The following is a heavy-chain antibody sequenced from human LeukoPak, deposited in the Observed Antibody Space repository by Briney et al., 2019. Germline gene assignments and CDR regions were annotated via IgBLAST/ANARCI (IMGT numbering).Heavy chain of an antibody. CDR2: IIPIFGTA. Sequence: GASVKVSCKASGYTFTINHIHWVRQAPEQGLEWMGGIIPIFGTANYAQKFQGRVTITADESTCTAYMELSSLRSEDTAVYYCARPTERPGNYDYVRGTSLDYWGQGTLVTVSS. D-gene: IGHD3-16*01. J-gene: IGHJ4*02. CDR3: ARPTERPGNYDYVRGTSLDY. CDR1: GYTFTINH. V-gene: IGHV1-69*13.